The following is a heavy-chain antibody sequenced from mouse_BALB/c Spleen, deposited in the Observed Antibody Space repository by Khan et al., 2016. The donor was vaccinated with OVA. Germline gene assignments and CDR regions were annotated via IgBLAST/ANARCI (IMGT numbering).Heavy chain of an antibody. CDR1: GYTFSSYW. D-gene: IGHD2-2*01. CDR2: ILPGSDST. J-gene: IGHJ3*01. CDR3: ARGGYGGFAY. Sequence: QIQLVQSGAELMKPVASVKISCKATGYTFSSYWLEWVKQRPGHGLEWIGDILPGSDSTNYNEKFKGKATVTADTSSNTAYMQLSSLPSADSAVSSCARGGYGGFAYWGQGTLVTVSS. V-gene: IGHV1-9*01.